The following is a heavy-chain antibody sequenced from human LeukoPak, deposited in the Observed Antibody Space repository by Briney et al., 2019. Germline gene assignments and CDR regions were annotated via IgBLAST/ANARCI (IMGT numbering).Heavy chain of an antibody. V-gene: IGHV4-59*01. D-gene: IGHD2-2*02. Sequence: PSETLSLTCTVSGGSISSYYWSWIRQPPGKGLEWIGYIYYSGSTNYNPSLKSRVTISVDTSKNQFSLKLSSVTAADTAVYYCASFRYCSSTSCYNNWFDPWGQGTLVTVSS. CDR3: ASFRYCSSTSCYNNWFDP. CDR1: GGSISSYY. CDR2: IYYSGST. J-gene: IGHJ5*02.